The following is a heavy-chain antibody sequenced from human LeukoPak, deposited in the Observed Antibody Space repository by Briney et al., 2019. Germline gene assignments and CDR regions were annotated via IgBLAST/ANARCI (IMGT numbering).Heavy chain of an antibody. V-gene: IGHV1-2*02. D-gene: IGHD2-21*02. J-gene: IGHJ6*02. CDR1: GYTFTGYY. CDR3: ARDLRVTTATETYYYYGMDV. Sequence: ASVKVSCKASGYTFTGYYMHWVRQAPGQGLEWMGWINPNSGGTNYAQKFQGRVTMTRDTSISTAYMELSRLRSDDTAVYYCARDLRVTTATETYYYYGMDVWGQGTTVTVSS. CDR2: INPNSGGT.